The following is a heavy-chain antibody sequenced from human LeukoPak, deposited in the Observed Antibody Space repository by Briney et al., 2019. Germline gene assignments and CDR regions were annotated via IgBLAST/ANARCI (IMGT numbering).Heavy chain of an antibody. D-gene: IGHD2-2*01. CDR2: INPNSGGT. CDR1: GYTFTDYY. V-gene: IGHV1-2*02. CDR3: ARELGFCSSASCPLYHY. Sequence: ASVKVSCKASGYTFTDYYIHWVRQAPRQGLEWLGWINPNSGGTIFAQNFQGRVTMTRDTSINTAYMEPSRLRPDDTAMYYCARELGFCSSASCPLYHYWGQGTLVTVSS. J-gene: IGHJ4*02.